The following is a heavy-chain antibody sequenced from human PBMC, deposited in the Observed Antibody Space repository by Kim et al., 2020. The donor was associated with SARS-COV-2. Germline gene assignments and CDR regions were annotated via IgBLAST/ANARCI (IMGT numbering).Heavy chain of an antibody. CDR1: GGSFSGYY. D-gene: IGHD3-3*01. CDR3: ARGSPLGTSYYDFWSGYYNAPNRNGDYYYGMDV. V-gene: IGHV4-34*01. Sequence: SETLSLTCAVYGGSFSGYYWSWIRQPPGKGLEWIGEINHSGSTNYNPSLKSRVTISVDTSKNQFSLKLSSVTAADTAVYYCARGSPLGTSYYDFWSGYYNAPNRNGDYYYGMDVWGQGTTVTVSS. J-gene: IGHJ6*02. CDR2: INHSGST.